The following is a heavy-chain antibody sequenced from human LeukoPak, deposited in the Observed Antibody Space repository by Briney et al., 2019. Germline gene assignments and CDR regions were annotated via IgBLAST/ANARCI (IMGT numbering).Heavy chain of an antibody. CDR2: IIPIFGTA. CDR3: AREHYYDSSGYYWGAFDI. Sequence: SVKVSCKASGGTFSSYAISWVRQAPGQGLEWMGRIIPIFGTANYKQKFQGRVTITTDESTSTAYMELSSLRSEDTAVYYCAREHYYDSSGYYWGAFDIWGQGTMVTVSS. CDR1: GGTFSSYA. V-gene: IGHV1-69*05. J-gene: IGHJ3*02. D-gene: IGHD3-22*01.